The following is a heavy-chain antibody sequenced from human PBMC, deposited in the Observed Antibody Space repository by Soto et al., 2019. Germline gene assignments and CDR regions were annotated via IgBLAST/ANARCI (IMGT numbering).Heavy chain of an antibody. D-gene: IGHD3-10*01. Sequence: QVQLQESGPGLVKPSETLSLTCTVSGGAVTTYHWTWIRQPPGKGLEWIGYIYNSGNTNYTPSLKSRVTMSIDTSKTPVSLKLNSVSAAASAMYFCAKFRGGFYSYYGLDVWGQGTSVTVS. CDR3: AKFRGGFYSYYGLDV. J-gene: IGHJ6*02. CDR1: GGAVTTYH. CDR2: IYNSGNT. V-gene: IGHV4-59*02.